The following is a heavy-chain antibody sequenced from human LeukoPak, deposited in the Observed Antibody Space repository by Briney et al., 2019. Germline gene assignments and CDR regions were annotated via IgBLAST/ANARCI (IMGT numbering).Heavy chain of an antibody. V-gene: IGHV3-48*03. D-gene: IGHD1-20*01. CDR2: ISTTGVTI. Sequence: PGGSLRLSCAASGFTFSSYAMSWVRLAPGKGLEWVSYISTTGVTIYYADSVKGRFTVSRDNAKNSLSLQMNSLRGEDTAVYYCARDDYITSSLDYWGQGTLVTVSS. J-gene: IGHJ4*02. CDR3: ARDDYITSSLDY. CDR1: GFTFSSYA.